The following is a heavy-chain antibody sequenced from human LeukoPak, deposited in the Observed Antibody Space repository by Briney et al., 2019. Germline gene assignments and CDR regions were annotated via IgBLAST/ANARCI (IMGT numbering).Heavy chain of an antibody. CDR1: GFTFTTYW. V-gene: IGHV3-7*01. Sequence: GESLRLSCAASGFTFTTYWTSWVRQAPGKGLEWVANIKQDGTEKYSVDSVKGRFIISRDNAKNSVFLQMNSLRAEDTALYYCARLSAYYYGSYFYYYMDVWGKGTTVTVSS. CDR2: IKQDGTEK. D-gene: IGHD3-10*01. J-gene: IGHJ6*03. CDR3: ARLSAYYYGSYFYYYMDV.